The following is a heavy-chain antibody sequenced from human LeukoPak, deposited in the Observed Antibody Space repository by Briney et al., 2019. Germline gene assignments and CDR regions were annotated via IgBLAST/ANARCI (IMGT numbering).Heavy chain of an antibody. CDR1: GGSFSGYY. Sequence: PSETLSLTCAVYGGSFSGYYWSWIRQPPGKGLEWIGEINHSGSTNYNPSLKSRVTISVDTSKNQFSLKLSSVTAADTAAYYCAREKGSGSGSGYYYGMDVWGKGTTVTVSS. CDR3: AREKGSGSGSGYYYGMDV. V-gene: IGHV4-34*01. D-gene: IGHD3-10*01. CDR2: INHSGST. J-gene: IGHJ6*04.